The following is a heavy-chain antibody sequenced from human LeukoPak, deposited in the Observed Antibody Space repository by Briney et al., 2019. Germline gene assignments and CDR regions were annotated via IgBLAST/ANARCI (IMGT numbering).Heavy chain of an antibody. J-gene: IGHJ3*02. D-gene: IGHD2/OR15-2a*01. CDR2: MNPNSGNT. Sequence: ASVKVSCKASGGTFSSYAISWVRQATGQGLEWMGWMNPNSGNTGYAQKFQGRVTMTRNTSISTAYMELSSLRSEDTAVYYCARGSNTDDAFDIWGQGTMVTVSS. V-gene: IGHV1-8*02. CDR3: ARGSNTDDAFDI. CDR1: GGTFSSYA.